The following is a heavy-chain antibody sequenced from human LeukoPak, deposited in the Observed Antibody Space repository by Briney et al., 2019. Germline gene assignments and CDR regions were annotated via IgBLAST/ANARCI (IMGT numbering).Heavy chain of an antibody. V-gene: IGHV4-4*02. Sequence: SETLSLTCAVSGGSISSSNWWSWVRQPPGKGLGWIGEIYHSGSTNYNPSLKSRVTISVDRSKNQFSLKLSSVTAADTAVYYCARQYSSGWYADYWGQGTLVTVSS. CDR2: IYHSGST. CDR1: GGSISSSNW. D-gene: IGHD6-19*01. J-gene: IGHJ4*02. CDR3: ARQYSSGWYADY.